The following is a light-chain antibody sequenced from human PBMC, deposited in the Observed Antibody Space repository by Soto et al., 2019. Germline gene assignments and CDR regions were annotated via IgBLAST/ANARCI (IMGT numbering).Light chain of an antibody. V-gene: IGKV4-1*01. Sequence: DIVMTQSPDSLAVSLGERATINCRSSQSLLYSSNNQNYLAWYQQKPGQPPKLLIYWAFNRESGVPDRFSGSGSGTDFTLTITSLQAEDVAVYYCQQYYRTPPAFGQGTKLEIK. CDR1: QSLLYSSNNQNY. J-gene: IGKJ2*01. CDR3: QQYYRTPPA. CDR2: WAF.